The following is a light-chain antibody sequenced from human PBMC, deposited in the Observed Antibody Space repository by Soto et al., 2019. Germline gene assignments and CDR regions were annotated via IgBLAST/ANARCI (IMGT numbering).Light chain of an antibody. CDR2: DVS. V-gene: IGLV2-14*01. J-gene: IGLJ1*01. CDR1: SSDVGGYNY. Sequence: QSALTQPASVSGSPGQSITISCTGTSSDVGGYNYVSWYQQHSGKAPKLTIYDVSNRPSGVSNRFSGSKSGNTASLTISGLQAEDEADYYCSSYTSSSTYVFGTGTKLTVL. CDR3: SSYTSSSTYV.